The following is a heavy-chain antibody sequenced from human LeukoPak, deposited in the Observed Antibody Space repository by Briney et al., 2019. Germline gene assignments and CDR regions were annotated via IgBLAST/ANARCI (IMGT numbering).Heavy chain of an antibody. Sequence: GGSLRLSCADSGFAFRRFWMSWVRQAPGKGLEWLANKKDDGSEKYYVDSVKGRFTISRDNAKNSLYLQMTSLRAEDTAVYYCARHKSDWLSTGAPMDLWGQGTTVTVSS. CDR2: KKDDGSEK. D-gene: IGHD3-9*01. V-gene: IGHV3-7*04. CDR3: ARHKSDWLSTGAPMDL. CDR1: GFAFRRFW. J-gene: IGHJ6*02.